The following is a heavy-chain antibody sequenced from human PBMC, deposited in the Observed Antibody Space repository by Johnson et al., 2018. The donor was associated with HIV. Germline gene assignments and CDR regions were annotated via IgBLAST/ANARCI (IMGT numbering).Heavy chain of an antibody. CDR1: GFNFNGFG. D-gene: IGHD5-18*01. CDR2: LRYDGTNK. CDR3: AKSRGGYSYGYDAFDI. J-gene: IGHJ3*02. V-gene: IGHV3-30*02. Sequence: QVQLVESGGGVVQPGGSLRLSCAASGFNFNGFGMHWVRQAPGKGLEWVAFLRYDGTNKNYGDSVKGRFTISRDNSKNTLFLQMNSLRTEDTALYYCAKSRGGYSYGYDAFDIWGQGTMVTVS.